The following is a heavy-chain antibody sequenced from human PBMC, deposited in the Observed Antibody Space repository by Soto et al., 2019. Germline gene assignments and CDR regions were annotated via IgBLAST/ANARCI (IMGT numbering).Heavy chain of an antibody. CDR2: ISYDGSNK. Sequence: GGSLRLSCAASGFTFSSYAMHWVRQAPGKGLEWVAVISYDGSNKYYADSVKGRFTISRDNSKNTLYLQMNSLRAEDTAVYYCARDYCSGGPCYYYYGMDVWGQGTTVTVSS. CDR1: GFTFSSYA. D-gene: IGHD2-15*01. CDR3: ARDYCSGGPCYYYYGMDV. J-gene: IGHJ6*02. V-gene: IGHV3-30-3*01.